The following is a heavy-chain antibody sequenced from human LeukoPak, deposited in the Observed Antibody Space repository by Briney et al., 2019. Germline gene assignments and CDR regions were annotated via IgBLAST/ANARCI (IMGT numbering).Heavy chain of an antibody. J-gene: IGHJ4*02. CDR1: GGSFSGYY. Sequence: KPSETLSVTCAVHGGSFSGYYWRWIRQPPGKGLEWIGEINHSGSTNYNPSPKSRVTISVDTSKNQFSLKLSSVTAIDTAVYYCARQGNIVLWFGELGNYFDYWGQGTLVTVSS. D-gene: IGHD3-10*01. V-gene: IGHV4-34*01. CDR3: ARQGNIVLWFGELGNYFDY. CDR2: INHSGST.